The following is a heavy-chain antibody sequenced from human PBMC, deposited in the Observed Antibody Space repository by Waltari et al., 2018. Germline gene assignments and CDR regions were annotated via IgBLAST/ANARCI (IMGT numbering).Heavy chain of an antibody. CDR2: IRDNGNT. Sequence: EVQLSESGGGLVQPGGSLRLSCATSGLTLSSYGMSWVRQAPVKGMEWVADIRDNGNTHYADSVKGRFTISRDISNSIVYLQMQSLRDEDTALYYCVGARDTPWGQGTLVTVSS. CDR1: GLTLSSYG. J-gene: IGHJ5*02. V-gene: IGHV3-23*01. D-gene: IGHD2-21*01. CDR3: VGARDTP.